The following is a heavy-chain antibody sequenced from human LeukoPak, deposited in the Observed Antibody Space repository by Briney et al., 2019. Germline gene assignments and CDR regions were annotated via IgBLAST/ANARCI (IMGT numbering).Heavy chain of an antibody. J-gene: IGHJ4*02. CDR1: GYTFTGYY. CDR2: TNPNSGGT. Sequence: ASVKVSCEASGYTFTGYYIHWVRQAPGQGLEWMGWTNPNSGGTNYAQKFQGRVTMTRDTSISTAYMELSRLRSDDTAVYYCARVLERHFDYWGQGTLVTVSS. D-gene: IGHD1-1*01. V-gene: IGHV1-2*02. CDR3: ARVLERHFDY.